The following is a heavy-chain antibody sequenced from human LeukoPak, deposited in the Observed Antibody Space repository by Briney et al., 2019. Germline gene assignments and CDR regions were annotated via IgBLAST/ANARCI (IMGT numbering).Heavy chain of an antibody. CDR2: ISAYNGNT. J-gene: IGHJ4*02. CDR1: GYTFTSYG. Sequence: ASVKVSCKASGYTFTSYGISWVRQAPGQGLEWMGWISAYNGNTDYAQKLQGRVTMTTDTSTSTAYMELRSLRSDDTAVYYCARETNHYDFWSGHRGDFDYWGQGTLVTVSS. CDR3: ARETNHYDFWSGHRGDFDY. D-gene: IGHD3-3*01. V-gene: IGHV1-18*01.